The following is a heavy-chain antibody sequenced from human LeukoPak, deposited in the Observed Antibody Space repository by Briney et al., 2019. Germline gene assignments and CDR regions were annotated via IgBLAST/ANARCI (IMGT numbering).Heavy chain of an antibody. V-gene: IGHV1-18*01. D-gene: IGHD2-15*01. J-gene: IGHJ3*02. CDR3: ARVKVVVAASAFDN. CDR1: GYTFTSYG. Sequence: ASVTVSCKASGYTFTSYGISWVRQAPGQGREWMGWISAYNGNTNYAQKLQGRVTITTDTSTSTAYMELRSLRHAGTAVYYCARVKVVVAASAFDNWGQGTMVTVSS. CDR2: ISAYNGNT.